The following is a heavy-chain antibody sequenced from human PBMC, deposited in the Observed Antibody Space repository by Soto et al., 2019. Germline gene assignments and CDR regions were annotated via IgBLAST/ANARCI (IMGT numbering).Heavy chain of an antibody. V-gene: IGHV1-69*01. CDR1: GGTFSSYA. D-gene: IGHD6-19*01. J-gene: IGHJ4*02. CDR2: IIPIFGTA. Sequence: QVQLAQSGAEVKKPGSSVKVSCKASGGTFSSYAISWVRQAPGQGLEWMGGIIPIFGTANYAQKFQGRVTITADESTSTAYMELSSLRSEDTAVYYCARDWGIAVADPGDFDYWGQGTLVTVSS. CDR3: ARDWGIAVADPGDFDY.